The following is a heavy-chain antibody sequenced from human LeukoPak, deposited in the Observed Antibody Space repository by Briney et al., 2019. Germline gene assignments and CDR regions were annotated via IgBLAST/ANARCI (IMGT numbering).Heavy chain of an antibody. CDR3: AKSLVSLWGGFDY. CDR1: GFTVSSNY. J-gene: IGHJ4*02. V-gene: IGHV3-53*01. D-gene: IGHD2-21*01. CDR2: IYSGGST. Sequence: PGGSLRLSCAASGFTVSSNYMSWVRQAPGKGLEWVSVIYSGGSTYYADSVKGRFTISRDNSKNTLYLQMNSLRAEDTAVYYCAKSLVSLWGGFDYWGQGTLVTVSS.